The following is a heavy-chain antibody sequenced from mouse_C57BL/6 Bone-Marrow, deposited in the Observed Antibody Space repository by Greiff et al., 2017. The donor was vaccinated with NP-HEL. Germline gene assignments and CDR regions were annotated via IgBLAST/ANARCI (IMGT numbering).Heavy chain of an antibody. CDR2: IDPSDSYT. CDR3: ARSHDGFDY. CDR1: GSTFTSYW. V-gene: IGHV1-50*01. Sequence: QVQLQQPGAELVKPGASVKLSCKASGSTFTSYWMQWVKQRPGQGLEWIGEIDPSDSYTNYNQKFKGKATLTVDTSSSTAYMQLSSLTSEDSAVYYCARSHDGFDYWGQGTTLTVSS. J-gene: IGHJ2*01.